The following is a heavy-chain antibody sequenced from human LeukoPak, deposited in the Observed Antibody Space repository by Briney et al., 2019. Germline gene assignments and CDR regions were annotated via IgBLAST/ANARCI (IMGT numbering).Heavy chain of an antibody. J-gene: IGHJ5*02. CDR2: INPNSGGT. V-gene: IGHV1-2*02. CDR1: GYTFTGYY. D-gene: IGHD3-10*01. Sequence: GASVKVSCKASGYTFTGYYMHWVRQAPGQGLEWMGWINPNSGGTNYAQKFQGRVTMTRDTSKNQFSLKLSSVTAADTAVYYCAGTYYYGSGSPTPNWFDPWGQGTLVTVSS. CDR3: AGTYYYGSGSPTPNWFDP.